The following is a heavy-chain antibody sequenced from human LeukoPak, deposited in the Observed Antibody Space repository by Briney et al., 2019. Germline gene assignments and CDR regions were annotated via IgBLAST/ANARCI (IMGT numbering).Heavy chain of an antibody. CDR1: GGTFSSYA. V-gene: IGHV1-69*04. Sequence: ASVKVSCKASGGTFSSYAISWVRQAPGQGLEWMGRIIPILGIANYAQKFQGRVTITADKSTSTAYMELNSLRAEDTAVYYCAKDSSIPWIWGQGTMVTVSS. CDR2: IIPILGIA. J-gene: IGHJ3*02. CDR3: AKDSSIPWI. D-gene: IGHD2-2*01.